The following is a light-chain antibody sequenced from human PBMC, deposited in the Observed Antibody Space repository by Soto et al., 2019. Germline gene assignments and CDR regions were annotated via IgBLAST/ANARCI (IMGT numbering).Light chain of an antibody. J-gene: IGLJ2*01. CDR2: GNS. CDR3: QSYDSSLSGFVV. V-gene: IGLV1-40*01. CDR1: SSNIGAGYD. Sequence: QSVLTQPPSVSGAPGQRVTISCTGSSSNIGAGYDVHWYQQLPGTAPKRLIYGNSNRPSGVPDRFSGSKSGTSASLAITGLQAADEADYFCQSYDSSLSGFVVFGGGTKLTVL.